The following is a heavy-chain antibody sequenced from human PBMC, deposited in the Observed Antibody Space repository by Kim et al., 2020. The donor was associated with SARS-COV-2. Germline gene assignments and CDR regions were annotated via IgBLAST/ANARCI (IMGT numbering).Heavy chain of an antibody. CDR1: GFTFSSYS. CDR3: ARAGGIAAAGTLGVWYYYGMDV. V-gene: IGHV3-48*04. CDR2: ISSSSSTI. Sequence: GGSLRLSCAASGFTFSSYSMNWVRQAPGKGLEWVSYISSSSSTIYYADSVKGRFTISRDNAKNSLYLQMNSLRAEDTAVYYCARAGGIAAAGTLGVWYYYGMDVWGQGTTVTVSS. D-gene: IGHD6-13*01. J-gene: IGHJ6*02.